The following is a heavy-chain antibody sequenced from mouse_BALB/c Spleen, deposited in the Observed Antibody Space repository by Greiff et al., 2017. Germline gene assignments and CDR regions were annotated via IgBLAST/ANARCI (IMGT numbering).Heavy chain of an antibody. V-gene: IGHV1-9*01. CDR3: ARYGSSRGYFDY. D-gene: IGHD1-1*01. CDR1: GYTFSSYW. Sequence: VKVVESGAELMKPGASVKISCKATGYTFSSYWIEWVKQRPGHGLEWIGEILPGSGSTNYNEKFKGKATFTADTSSNTAYMQLSSLTSEDSAVYYCARYGSSRGYFDYWGQGTTLTVSS. J-gene: IGHJ2*01. CDR2: ILPGSGST.